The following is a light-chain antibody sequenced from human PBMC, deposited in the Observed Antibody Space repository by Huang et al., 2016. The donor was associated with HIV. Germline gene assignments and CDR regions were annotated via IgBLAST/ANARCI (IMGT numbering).Light chain of an antibody. CDR1: PSDSGW. V-gene: IGKV1-5*01. CDR2: GAP. J-gene: IGKJ1*01. CDR3: QQYDTYPWT. Sequence: DILMTLSPPTLSGSVGARVTITCRASPSDSGWLDWYQQTSGKAPKLLIYGAPTLERGVPSRFSGSGSGTEFTLTISSLQPDDFATYFCQQYDTYPWTFGQGTKV.